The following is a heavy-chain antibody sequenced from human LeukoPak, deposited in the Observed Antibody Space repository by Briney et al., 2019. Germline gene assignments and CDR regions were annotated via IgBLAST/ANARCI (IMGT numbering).Heavy chain of an antibody. J-gene: IGHJ4*02. CDR1: GGSISSGSYY. CDR2: IYTSGST. Sequence: PSETLSLTCTVSGGSISSGSYYWSWIRQPAGKGLEWIGRIYTSGSTNYNPSLKSRVTISVDTSKNQFSLKLSSVTAADTAVYYCAKDWGNRFDYWGQGTLVTVSS. V-gene: IGHV4-61*02. CDR3: AKDWGNRFDY. D-gene: IGHD3-16*01.